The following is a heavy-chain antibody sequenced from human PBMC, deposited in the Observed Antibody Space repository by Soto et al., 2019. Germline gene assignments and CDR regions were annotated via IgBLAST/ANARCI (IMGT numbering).Heavy chain of an antibody. CDR3: ARVAYSYGWICDY. V-gene: IGHV3-7*01. CDR2: IKQDGSEK. CDR1: GFTFSNYW. J-gene: IGHJ4*01. Sequence: PGWSLRLSCAASGFTFSNYWMSWVRQAPGKGLEWVANIKQDGSEKYYVDSVKGRFTLSRDNAKNSLYLQMSSLRAEDTAVYFCARVAYSYGWICDYWGQGTMVTVAS. D-gene: IGHD6-19*01.